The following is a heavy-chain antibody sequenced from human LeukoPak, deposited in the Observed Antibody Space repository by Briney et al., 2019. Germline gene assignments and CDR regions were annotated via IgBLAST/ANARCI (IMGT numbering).Heavy chain of an antibody. CDR2: IKSKTDGGTT. Sequence: GGSLRLSCAASGFTFSNAWMSWVRQAPGKGLEWVGRIKSKTDGGTTDYTAPVKGRFTISRDDSKNTLYLQMNSLKTEDTAVYYCTTGGNDYSNRVDYWGQGTLVTVSS. CDR3: TTGGNDYSNRVDY. V-gene: IGHV3-15*01. D-gene: IGHD4-11*01. CDR1: GFTFSNAW. J-gene: IGHJ4*02.